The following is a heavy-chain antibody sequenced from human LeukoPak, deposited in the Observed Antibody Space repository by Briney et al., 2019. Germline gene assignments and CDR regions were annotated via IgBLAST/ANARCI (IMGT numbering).Heavy chain of an antibody. D-gene: IGHD6-19*01. Sequence: SETLSLTCTVSDDSITSDYYWGWIRQPPGKGLEWIGSIYHSGNTYYNPSLKSRVTISVDTSKNQFSLKLSSVTAADTAVYYCARARTTPIAVAGTRYYYYYMDVWGKGTTVTVSS. CDR1: DDSITSDYY. J-gene: IGHJ6*03. CDR3: ARARTTPIAVAGTRYYYYYMDV. V-gene: IGHV4-38-2*02. CDR2: IYHSGNT.